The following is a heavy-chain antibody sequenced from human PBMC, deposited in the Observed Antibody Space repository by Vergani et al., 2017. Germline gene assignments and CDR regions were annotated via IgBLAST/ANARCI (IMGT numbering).Heavy chain of an antibody. CDR2: VKSDGNSA. Sequence: VQLVESGGGVVQPGRSLRLSCAASTFTFSSYGMHWVRQAPGKGLEWVSRVKSDGNSAMYADSVKGRFTISRDNSKNTLYLEMKSLRVEDTAVYYCARARCGGACFMSNWLDTWGQGTLVSVSS. CDR1: TFTFSSYG. V-gene: IGHV3-74*03. CDR3: ARARCGGACFMSNWLDT. D-gene: IGHD2-21*02. J-gene: IGHJ5*02.